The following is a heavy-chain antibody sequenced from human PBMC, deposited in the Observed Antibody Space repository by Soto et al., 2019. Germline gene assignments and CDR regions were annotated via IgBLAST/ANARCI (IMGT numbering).Heavy chain of an antibody. D-gene: IGHD4-17*01. CDR2: IYGGGNT. CDR3: AAPVTTAGAFDF. V-gene: IGHV3-53*01. Sequence: LRLSCAASGFSVSSKYMIWVRQAPGKGLEWVSAIYGGGNTYDADSVRGRFTISSDSSKNTVSLLTYSLRAEDTDAYHWAAPVTTAGAFDFWGQG. J-gene: IGHJ3*01. CDR1: GFSVSSKY.